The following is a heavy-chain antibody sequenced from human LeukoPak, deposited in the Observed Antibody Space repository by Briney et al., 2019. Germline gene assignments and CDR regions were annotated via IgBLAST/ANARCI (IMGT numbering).Heavy chain of an antibody. D-gene: IGHD4-17*01. Sequence: SETLSLTCTVSGGSISSGGYSWSWIRQHPGKGLEWIGYIYYSGSTYYNPSLKSRVTISVDTSKNQFSLKLSSVTAADTAVYYCASNTVTKGSGVFDYWGQGTLVTVSS. J-gene: IGHJ4*02. V-gene: IGHV4-31*03. CDR2: IYYSGST. CDR1: GGSISSGGYS. CDR3: ASNTVTKGSGVFDY.